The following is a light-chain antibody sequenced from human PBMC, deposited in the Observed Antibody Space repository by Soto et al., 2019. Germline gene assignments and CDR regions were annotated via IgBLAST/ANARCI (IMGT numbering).Light chain of an antibody. V-gene: IGKV3D-15*01. Sequence: EIVLTQSPATLSVSPGERVTRSCRASQSVSDNLAWYQQKPGQAPRLLIYGASIRATDIPARFSGSGSGTEFSLTISSLQSEDFAVYYCQQYNDWPLTFGGGTKVDIK. CDR3: QQYNDWPLT. CDR1: QSVSDN. J-gene: IGKJ4*01. CDR2: GAS.